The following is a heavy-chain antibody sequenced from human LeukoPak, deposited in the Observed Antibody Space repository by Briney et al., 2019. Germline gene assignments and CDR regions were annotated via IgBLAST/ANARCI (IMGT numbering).Heavy chain of an antibody. D-gene: IGHD2-21*01. CDR1: GYSFTAYN. CDR3: ARGAVIAHFDY. V-gene: IGHV1-3*01. Sequence: ASVKVSCKASGYSFTAYNINWVRQAPGQRLEWMGWIAPGNGNTKYSQKFQGRVTLTRDTSASTAYMELSSLTSEDTAVFYCARGAVIAHFDYWGQGTLVTVSS. CDR2: IAPGNGNT. J-gene: IGHJ4*02.